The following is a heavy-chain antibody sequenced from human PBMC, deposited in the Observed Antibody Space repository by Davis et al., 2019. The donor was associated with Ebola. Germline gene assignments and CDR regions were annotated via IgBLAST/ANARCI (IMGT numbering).Heavy chain of an antibody. J-gene: IGHJ4*02. CDR3: AKDSYTAMVD. V-gene: IGHV3-23*01. CDR1: GFTFSSYA. Sequence: PGESLKISCAASGFTFSSYAMSWVRQAPGKGLEWVSAISGSGGSTYYADSMKGRFTISRDNSKNTLYLQMNSLRAEDTAVYYCAKDSYTAMVDWGQGTLVTVSS. CDR2: ISGSGGST. D-gene: IGHD5-18*01.